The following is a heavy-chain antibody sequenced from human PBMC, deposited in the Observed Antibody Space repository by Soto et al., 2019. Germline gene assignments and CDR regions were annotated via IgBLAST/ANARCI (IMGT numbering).Heavy chain of an antibody. V-gene: IGHV1-18*04. CDR1: GYTFTSYG. J-gene: IGHJ6*02. Sequence: QVQLVQSGAEVKKPGASVKVSCKASGYTFTSYGISWVRQAPGQGLEWMGWISAYNGNTNYAQKLQGRVTMTTDTSTSTAYMELRSLRSDVTAVYYCARVYSSSYYYYYGMDVWGQGTTVTVSS. D-gene: IGHD6-6*01. CDR2: ISAYNGNT. CDR3: ARVYSSSYYYYYGMDV.